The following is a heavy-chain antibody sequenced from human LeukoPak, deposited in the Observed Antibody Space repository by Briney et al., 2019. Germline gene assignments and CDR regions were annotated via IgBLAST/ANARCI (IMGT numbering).Heavy chain of an antibody. V-gene: IGHV3-53*01. CDR1: GFTVSSNY. D-gene: IGHD3-22*01. J-gene: IGHJ4*02. Sequence: GGSLRLSCAASGFTVSSNYMSWVRQAPGKGLEWVSVIYSGGSTYYADSVKGRLTISRDNSKNTLYLQMDSLRAEDTAVYYCARVRYYYDSSGLYYFDYWGQGTLVTVSS. CDR3: ARVRYYYDSSGLYYFDY. CDR2: IYSGGST.